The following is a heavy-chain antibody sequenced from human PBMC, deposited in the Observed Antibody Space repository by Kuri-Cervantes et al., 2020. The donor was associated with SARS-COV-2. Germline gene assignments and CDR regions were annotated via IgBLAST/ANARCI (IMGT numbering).Heavy chain of an antibody. V-gene: IGHV1-2*04. J-gene: IGHJ6*02. D-gene: IGHD2-2*01. Sequence: ASVKVSCKASGYTFTGYYMHWVRQAPGQGLEWMGWINPNSGGTNYAQKFQGWVTMTRDTSISTAYMELSRLRSDDTAVYYCARDRHPRRRYCSSTSCYGDYNYYGMDVWGQGTTVTVSS. CDR1: GYTFTGYY. CDR3: ARDRHPRRRYCSSTSCYGDYNYYGMDV. CDR2: INPNSGGT.